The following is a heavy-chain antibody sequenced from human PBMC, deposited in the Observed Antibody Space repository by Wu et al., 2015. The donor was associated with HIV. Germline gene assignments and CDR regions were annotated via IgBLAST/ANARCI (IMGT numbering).Heavy chain of an antibody. V-gene: IGHV4-59*08. J-gene: IGHJ4*02. CDR2: IYYSGST. D-gene: IGHD4-17*01. CDR1: GGSISSYY. CDR3: ARRGDGDYFGY. Sequence: QVQLQESGPGLVKPSETLSLTCTVSGGSISSYYWSWIRQPPGKGLEWIGYIYYSGSTNYNPSLKSRVTISVDTSKNQFSLKLSSVTAADTAVYYCARRGDGDYFGYVGPGNAGHRLL.